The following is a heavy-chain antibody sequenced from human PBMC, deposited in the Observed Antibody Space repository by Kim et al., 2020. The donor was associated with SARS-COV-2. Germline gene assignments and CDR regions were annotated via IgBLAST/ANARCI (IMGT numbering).Heavy chain of an antibody. Sequence: NYAQKFQGRGTMTADESTSTAYMELSSLRSEDTAVYYGAGGYDAYYFDYWGQGTLVTVSS. V-gene: IGHV1-69*01. CDR3: AGGYDAYYFDY. D-gene: IGHD5-12*01. J-gene: IGHJ4*02.